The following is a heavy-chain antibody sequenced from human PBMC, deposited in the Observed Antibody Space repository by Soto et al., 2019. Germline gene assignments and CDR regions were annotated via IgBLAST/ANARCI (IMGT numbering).Heavy chain of an antibody. CDR2: IYYSGST. V-gene: IGHV4-59*01. D-gene: IGHD3-3*01. J-gene: IGHJ6*02. Sequence: LSLRCPVPGGSLSSFYWSWVREPPGKGLEWIGYIYYSGSTNYNPSLKSRVTISVDTSKNQFSLKLSSVTAADTAVYYCARETNYDFWSGYRRGGMDVWGQGTTVT. CDR1: GGSLSSFY. CDR3: ARETNYDFWSGYRRGGMDV.